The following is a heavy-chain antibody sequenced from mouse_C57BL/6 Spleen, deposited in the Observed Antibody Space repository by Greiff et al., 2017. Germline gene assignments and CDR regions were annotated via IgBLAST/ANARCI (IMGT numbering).Heavy chain of an antibody. CDR2: ISYDGSN. J-gene: IGHJ3*01. D-gene: IGHD2-4*01. CDR1: GYSITSGYY. CDR3: ARGGYDYDGGWFAY. Sequence: EVKLLESGPGLVKPSQSLSLTCSVTGYSITSGYYWNWIRQFPGNKLEWMGYISYDGSNNYNPSLKNRISITRDTSKNQFFLKLNSVTTEDTATYYCARGGYDYDGGWFAYWGQGTLVTVSA. V-gene: IGHV3-6*01.